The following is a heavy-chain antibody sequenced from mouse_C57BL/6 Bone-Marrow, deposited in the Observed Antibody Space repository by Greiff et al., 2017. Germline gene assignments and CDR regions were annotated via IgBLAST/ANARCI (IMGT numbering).Heavy chain of an antibody. CDR3: ARHEDKVYYGNSYGGAMPY. CDR1: GYTFTEST. V-gene: IGHV1-62-2*01. CDR2: FYPGSGSI. Sequence: QVHVKQSGAELVKPGASVQLSCKASGYTFTESTIHWVKQRSGQGLEWIGWFYPGSGSIKYNEKFKDKATLTADKSSSHVYMELSRLTSEDSAVYFCARHEDKVYYGNSYGGAMPYWRQGTSVTVFS. D-gene: IGHD1-1*01. J-gene: IGHJ4*01.